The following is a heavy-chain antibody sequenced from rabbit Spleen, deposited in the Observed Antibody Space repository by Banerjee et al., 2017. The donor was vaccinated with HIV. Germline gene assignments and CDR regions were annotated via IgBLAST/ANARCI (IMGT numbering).Heavy chain of an antibody. V-gene: IGHV1S40*01. J-gene: IGHJ4*01. D-gene: IGHD4-2*01. CDR2: AYAGSSGST. Sequence: QSLEESGGGLVKPGASLTLTCKASGFSFNSGYDMCWVRQAPGKGLEWVACAYAGSSGSTYYASWAKGRFTISKTSSTTVTLQMTSLTAADTATYFCARDQRSDVGTAYYGEYGLWGPGTLVTVS. CDR1: GFSFNSGYD. CDR3: ARDQRSDVGTAYYGEYGL.